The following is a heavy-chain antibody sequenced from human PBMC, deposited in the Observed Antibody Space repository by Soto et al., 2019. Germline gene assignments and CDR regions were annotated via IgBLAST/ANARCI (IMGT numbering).Heavy chain of an antibody. CDR2: INPKSGGT. J-gene: IGHJ4*02. D-gene: IGHD1-26*01. CDR1: GYTFTVYY. Sequence: GASVKVSCKASGYTFTVYYMHWVRQAPGQGLEWMGWINPKSGGTMYPQKFQSRVTMTWDTSISTAYMALTRLRSDDTAVYYCARDLAKGGGSAGFDYWGQGTLVTVSS. V-gene: IGHV1-2*02. CDR3: ARDLAKGGGSAGFDY.